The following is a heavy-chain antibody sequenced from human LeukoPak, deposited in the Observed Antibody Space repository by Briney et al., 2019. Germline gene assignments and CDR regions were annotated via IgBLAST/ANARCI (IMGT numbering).Heavy chain of an antibody. D-gene: IGHD4-17*01. CDR3: ASPVAVTTYTDAFDI. J-gene: IGHJ3*02. CDR2: IRYDGSNK. Sequence: GGSLRLSCAASGFTFSSYGMHWVRQAPGKGLEWVAFIRYDGSNKYYAASVKGRFTISRDNSKNTLYLQMNSLRAEDTAVYYCASPVAVTTYTDAFDIWGQGTMVTVSS. CDR1: GFTFSSYG. V-gene: IGHV3-30*02.